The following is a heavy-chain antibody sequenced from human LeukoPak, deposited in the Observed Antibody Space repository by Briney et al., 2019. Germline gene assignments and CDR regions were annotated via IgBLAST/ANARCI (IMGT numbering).Heavy chain of an antibody. CDR3: AKDWAVAGSLYYFDY. Sequence: PGGSLRLSCAASGFTFSNYNMNWVRQAPGKGLEWVSSISSSSSSINYADSLKGRFTISRDNAKNSLYLQMNSLRAEDTAVYYCAKDWAVAGSLYYFDYWGQGTLVTVSS. J-gene: IGHJ4*02. CDR2: ISSSSSSI. D-gene: IGHD6-19*01. CDR1: GFTFSNYN. V-gene: IGHV3-21*01.